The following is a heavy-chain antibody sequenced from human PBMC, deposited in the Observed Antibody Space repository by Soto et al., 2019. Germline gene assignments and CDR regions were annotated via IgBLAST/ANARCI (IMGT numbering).Heavy chain of an antibody. CDR1: GGTFSSYT. V-gene: IGHV1-69*02. D-gene: IGHD1-26*01. J-gene: IGHJ4*02. CDR2: IIPILGIA. Sequence: QVQLVQSGAEVKKPGSSVKVSCKASGGTFSSYTISWVRQAPGQGLEWMGRIIPILGIANYAQKFQGRVTITADKSTSTADMELSSLRSEDTAVYYCARGVARATFDYWGQGTLVTVSS. CDR3: ARGVARATFDY.